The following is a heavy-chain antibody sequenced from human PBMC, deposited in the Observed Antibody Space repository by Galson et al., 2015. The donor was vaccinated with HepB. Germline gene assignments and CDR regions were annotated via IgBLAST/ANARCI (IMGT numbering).Heavy chain of an antibody. CDR1: GYTFTGYY. V-gene: IGHV1-2*02. CDR2: INPNSGGT. CDR3: ARAGGAVAGKNYYGMDV. Sequence: SVKVFCKASGYTFTGYYMHWVRQAPGQGLEWMGWINPNSGGTNYAQKFQGRVTMTRDTSISTAYMELSRLRFDDTAVYYCARAGGAVAGKNYYGMDVWGQGTTVTVSS. D-gene: IGHD6-19*01. J-gene: IGHJ6*02.